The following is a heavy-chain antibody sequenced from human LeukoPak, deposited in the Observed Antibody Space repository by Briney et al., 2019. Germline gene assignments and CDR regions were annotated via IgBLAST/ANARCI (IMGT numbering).Heavy chain of an antibody. V-gene: IGHV3-48*03. Sequence: PGGSLRLSCAASGFTFSSYEMNWVRQAPGKGLEWVSYISSSGSTISYADSVKGRFTISRDNAKNSLYLQMNSLRAEDTAVYYCARFFDFWSGYYTNYFDYWGQGTLVTVSS. CDR2: ISSSGSTI. CDR3: ARFFDFWSGYYTNYFDY. CDR1: GFTFSSYE. D-gene: IGHD3-3*01. J-gene: IGHJ4*02.